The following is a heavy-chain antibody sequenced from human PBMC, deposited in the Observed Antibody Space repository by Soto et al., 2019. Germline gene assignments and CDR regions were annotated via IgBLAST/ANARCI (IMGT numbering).Heavy chain of an antibody. Sequence: ASVKVSCKASGDSFSRSTFSWVRQAPGQELAWMGRFIPMLGIANYAQTFQGRVTITADKYTRTAYMDLSSLRSEDTDVYYCAGLYYDSGRHFLHWGPG. CDR3: AGLYYDSGRHFLH. CDR2: FIPMLGIA. V-gene: IGHV1-69*02. CDR1: GDSFSRST. D-gene: IGHD3-22*01. J-gene: IGHJ1*01.